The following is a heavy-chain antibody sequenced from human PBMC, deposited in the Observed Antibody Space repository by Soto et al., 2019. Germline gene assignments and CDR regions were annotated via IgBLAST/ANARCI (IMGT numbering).Heavy chain of an antibody. Sequence: PGEPMKVSCKGFGYSCTNYWIRCVLQMPGKGLEWMGIIYPGDSDTRYSPSFQGQVTISADKSISTAYLQWSSLKASDTAMYYCARELGSHEYYGMDVWGQGTTVTVSS. D-gene: IGHD1-26*01. CDR1: GYSCTNYW. CDR3: ARELGSHEYYGMDV. J-gene: IGHJ6*02. CDR2: IYPGDSDT. V-gene: IGHV5-51*01.